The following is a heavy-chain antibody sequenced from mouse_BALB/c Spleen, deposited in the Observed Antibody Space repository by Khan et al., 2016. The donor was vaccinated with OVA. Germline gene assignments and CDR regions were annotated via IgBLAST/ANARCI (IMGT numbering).Heavy chain of an antibody. V-gene: IGHV2-2*02. CDR3: ARNYDYDEGLAY. CDR1: GFSLTSYG. D-gene: IGHD2-4*01. CDR2: IWGGGSI. J-gene: IGHJ3*01. Sequence: QVQLKQSGPGLVQPSQSLSITCTVSGFSLTSYGVHWVRQSPGKGLEWLGVIWGGGSIDYSAAFISRLSISKDNSKSQVFFKMNSLQANDTAIYYCARNYDYDEGLAYWGQGTLVTVSA.